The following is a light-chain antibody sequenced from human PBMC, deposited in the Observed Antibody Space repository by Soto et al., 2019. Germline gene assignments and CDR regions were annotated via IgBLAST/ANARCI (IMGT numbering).Light chain of an antibody. CDR1: SSDVGGYNY. CDR2: EVN. CDR3: SSYGGSNVYV. Sequence: QSVLTQPPSASGSPGQSVTISCTGTSSDVGGYNYVSWYQQHPGKAPKVMIYEVNKRPSGVPGRFSGSKSGNTASLTVSGLQAEDEADYYCSSYGGSNVYVLGTGTKVTVL. V-gene: IGLV2-8*01. J-gene: IGLJ1*01.